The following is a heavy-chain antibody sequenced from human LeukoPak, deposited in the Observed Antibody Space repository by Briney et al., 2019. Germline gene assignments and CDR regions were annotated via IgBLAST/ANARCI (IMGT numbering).Heavy chain of an antibody. V-gene: IGHV3-23*01. CDR3: AKCSGYSSSWYVDYFDY. D-gene: IGHD6-13*01. Sequence: GGSLRLSCAASGFTFSSSAMSWVRQAPGKGLEWVSAISNNGGYTYYADSVQGRFTISRDNSKNTLYLQMNSLRAEDTAVYYCAKCSGYSSSWYVDYFDYWGQGTLVTVSS. CDR1: GFTFSSSA. CDR2: ISNNGGYT. J-gene: IGHJ4*02.